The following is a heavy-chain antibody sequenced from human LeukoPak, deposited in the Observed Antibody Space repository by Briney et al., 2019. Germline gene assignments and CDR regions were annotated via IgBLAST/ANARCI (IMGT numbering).Heavy chain of an antibody. CDR2: INAGNGNT. J-gene: IGHJ3*02. CDR3: ARSITIFGVVIIPHDTFDI. CDR1: GYTFTSYT. D-gene: IGHD3-3*01. V-gene: IGHV1-3*01. Sequence: GASVKVSRKASGYTFTSYTMHWVRQAPGQRLEWMGWINAGNGNTKYSQKFQGRVTITRDTSASTAYMELSSLRSEDTAVYYCARSITIFGVVIIPHDTFDIWGQGTMVTVSS.